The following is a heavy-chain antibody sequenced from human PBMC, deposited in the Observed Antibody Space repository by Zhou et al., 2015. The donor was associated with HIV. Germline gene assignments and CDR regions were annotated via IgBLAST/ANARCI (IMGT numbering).Heavy chain of an antibody. CDR2: IIPMYGTT. V-gene: IGHV1-69*06. CDR1: GGTFSNYA. Sequence: QVQLVQSGAEVKKPGSSVKVSCKASGGTFSNYALNWVRQAPGQGLEWMGGIIPMYGTTFYAQTLQGRVTITADKSTSTAYMELSSLRSEDTAVYYCARDADYYDSSGYYHDYWGQGTLVTVSS. D-gene: IGHD3-22*01. J-gene: IGHJ4*02. CDR3: ARDADYYDSSGYYHDY.